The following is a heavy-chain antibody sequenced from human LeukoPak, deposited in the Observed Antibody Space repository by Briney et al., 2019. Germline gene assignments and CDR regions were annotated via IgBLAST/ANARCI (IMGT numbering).Heavy chain of an antibody. CDR2: INHSGST. J-gene: IGHJ4*02. V-gene: IGHV4-34*01. Sequence: PSETLSLTCAVYGGSFSGYYWSWIRQPPGKGLEWIGGINHSGSTNYNPSLKSRVAISVDTSKNQFSLKLSSVTAADTAVYYCARARYCSGGSCYNLGFFYWGQGTLVTVSS. D-gene: IGHD2-15*01. CDR3: ARARYCSGGSCYNLGFFY. CDR1: GGSFSGYY.